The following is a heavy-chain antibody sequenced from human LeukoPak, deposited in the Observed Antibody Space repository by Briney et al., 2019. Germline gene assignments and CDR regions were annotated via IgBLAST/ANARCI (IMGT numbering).Heavy chain of an antibody. V-gene: IGHV1-69*04. Sequence: SVKVACKASGVTFNSYDISWVRQAPGQGLEWMGRIIPILGIANYAQKFQGRVTITADKSTSTAYMELSSLRSEDTAVYYCARVYGPGGYDDWGQGTQVTVSS. J-gene: IGHJ4*02. CDR1: GVTFNSYD. CDR3: ARVYGPGGYDD. CDR2: IIPILGIA. D-gene: IGHD5-12*01.